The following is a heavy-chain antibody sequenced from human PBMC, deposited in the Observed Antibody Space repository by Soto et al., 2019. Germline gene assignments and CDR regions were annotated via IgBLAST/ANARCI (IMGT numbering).Heavy chain of an antibody. D-gene: IGHD4-17*01. CDR3: ARANGDFDY. CDR2: MNLNSGYT. J-gene: IGHJ4*02. CDR1: GYTFTSYD. V-gene: IGHV1-8*01. Sequence: QVQLVQSGAEVKKPGASVKVSCKASGYTFTSYDINWERQATGQGLEWMGWMNLNSGYTGYAQKFQGRVTMTRDNSIRTAFMELSSLRSEDTAVYYCARANGDFDYWGQGTLVTVSS.